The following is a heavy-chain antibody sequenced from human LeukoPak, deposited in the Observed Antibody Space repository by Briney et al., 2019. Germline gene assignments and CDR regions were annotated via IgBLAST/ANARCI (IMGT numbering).Heavy chain of an antibody. J-gene: IGHJ4*02. CDR1: GFTFDDYG. CDR2: INWNGGST. Sequence: GGSLRLSCAASGFTFDDYGMSWVRQAPGKGLEWVSDINWNGGSTGYADSVKGRFTISRDNAKNSLYLQMNSLRAEDTALYYCAKDLARPYYFDYWGQGTLVTVSS. D-gene: IGHD6-6*01. V-gene: IGHV3-20*04. CDR3: AKDLARPYYFDY.